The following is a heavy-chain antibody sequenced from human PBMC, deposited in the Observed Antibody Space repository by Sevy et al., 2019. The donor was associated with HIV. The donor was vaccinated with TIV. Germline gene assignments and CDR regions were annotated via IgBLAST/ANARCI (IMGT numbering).Heavy chain of an antibody. CDR3: ARERGTYYDTTGYPYLLEAGFDY. CDR1: GFPFSHYA. Sequence: GGSLRLCCAASGFPFSHYAMNWVRQAPGKGLEWILYINSDSDTMYYGDSVKGRFTISRDNAKNSLYLHMNSLRDEDTAVYYCARERGTYYDTTGYPYLLEAGFDYWGQGTLVTVSS. J-gene: IGHJ4*02. CDR2: INSDSDTM. D-gene: IGHD3-22*01. V-gene: IGHV3-48*02.